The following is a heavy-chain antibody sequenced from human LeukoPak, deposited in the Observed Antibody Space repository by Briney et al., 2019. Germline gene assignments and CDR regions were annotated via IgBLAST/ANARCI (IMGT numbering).Heavy chain of an antibody. CDR1: GFIFSSYA. Sequence: PGGSLRLSCAASGFIFSSYAMGWVRQAPGKGLEWVSAISGIGDTTHYADSVKGRFTISRDNSKNTLFLQMDSLRGEDTAVYYCARDRVGATDYFDYWGQGTLVTVSS. J-gene: IGHJ4*02. D-gene: IGHD1-26*01. V-gene: IGHV3-23*01. CDR3: ARDRVGATDYFDY. CDR2: ISGIGDTT.